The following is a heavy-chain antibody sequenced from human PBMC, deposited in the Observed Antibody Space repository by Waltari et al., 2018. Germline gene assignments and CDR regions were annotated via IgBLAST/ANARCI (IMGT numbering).Heavy chain of an antibody. CDR1: GFTFSGYV. J-gene: IGHJ3*02. Sequence: EVQLVESGGGLVQPGGSLRLSCAASGFTFSGYVMNWVRQAPGKGLDGVSAISGTSGSTYYADSVKGRFTISRDNSKNTLYLQMNSLRGEDTAVYSCAKSLGVKGFDIWGQGTMVTVSS. V-gene: IGHV3-23*04. D-gene: IGHD1-26*01. CDR3: AKSLGVKGFDI. CDR2: ISGTSGST.